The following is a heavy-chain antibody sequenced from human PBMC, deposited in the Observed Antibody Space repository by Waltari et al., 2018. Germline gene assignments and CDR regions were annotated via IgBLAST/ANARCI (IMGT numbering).Heavy chain of an antibody. V-gene: IGHV4-59*01. CDR1: GGPISSYY. CDR2: IYYSGST. CDR3: ARGITGTSYYYYYYGMDV. Sequence: QVQLQESGPGLVKPSETLSLTCTVSGGPISSYYWSWIRPPPGKGLEWIGYIYYSGSTNYNPSLKSRVTISVDTSKNQFSLKLSSVTAADTAVYYCARGITGTSYYYYYYGMDVWGQGTTVTVSS. J-gene: IGHJ6*02. D-gene: IGHD1-7*01.